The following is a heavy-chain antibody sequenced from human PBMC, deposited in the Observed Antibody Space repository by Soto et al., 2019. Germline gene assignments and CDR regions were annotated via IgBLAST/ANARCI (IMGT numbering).Heavy chain of an antibody. CDR2: IYNIGST. Sequence: QVQLQESGPGLVKPSETLSLTCSVSGGSVSSGSYYWSWIRQPPGKGLEWIGYIYNIGSTNYNPSLRSRVTISVDTSKNRFSLKLSSVTAADTAVYYCARVASLGSWEPFDPWGQGTLVTVSS. CDR1: GGSVSSGSYY. V-gene: IGHV4-61*01. D-gene: IGHD3-10*01. J-gene: IGHJ5*02. CDR3: ARVASLGSWEPFDP.